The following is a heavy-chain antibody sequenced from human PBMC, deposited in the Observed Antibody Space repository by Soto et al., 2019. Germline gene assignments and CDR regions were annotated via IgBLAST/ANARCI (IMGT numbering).Heavy chain of an antibody. J-gene: IGHJ6*02. CDR1: GFTSDDYDYA. V-gene: IGHV3-49*04. CDR2: IRGSTYGGTT. CDR3: SSDEDFYGFDV. Sequence: GGSLRLSCTFSGFTSDDYDYALTWVRRAPGKGLQWLGLIRGSTYGGTTEYAASVKSRFTISRDDSKGITYLQMNSLKTEDTAVYYCSSDEDFYGFDVWGQGTTVTVSS.